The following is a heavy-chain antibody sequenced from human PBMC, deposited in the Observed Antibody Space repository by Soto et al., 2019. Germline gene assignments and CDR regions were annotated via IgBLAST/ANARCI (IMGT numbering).Heavy chain of an antibody. Sequence: LRLSCAASGFTFSSYGMHWVRQAPGKGLEWVAVISYDGSNKYYADSVKGRFTISRDNSKNTLYLQMNSLRAEDTAVYYCAKPYLEYSSSYYFDYWGQGTLVTVSS. V-gene: IGHV3-30*18. J-gene: IGHJ4*02. D-gene: IGHD6-13*01. CDR3: AKPYLEYSSSYYFDY. CDR2: ISYDGSNK. CDR1: GFTFSSYG.